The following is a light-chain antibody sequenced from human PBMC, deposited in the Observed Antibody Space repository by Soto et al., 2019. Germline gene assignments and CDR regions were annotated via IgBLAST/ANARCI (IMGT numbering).Light chain of an antibody. CDR3: QQYISHSPYT. CDR1: QYVSTF. CDR2: DTF. Sequence: EIVLTQSPATLSVSPGERVALSCRASQYVSTFVAWYQHKPGQAPRALIYDTFKRATGVPDRFSGGGSGTDFTLIISSLQPDDFATYYCQQYISHSPYTFGQGTKVEIK. V-gene: IGKV3-11*01. J-gene: IGKJ2*01.